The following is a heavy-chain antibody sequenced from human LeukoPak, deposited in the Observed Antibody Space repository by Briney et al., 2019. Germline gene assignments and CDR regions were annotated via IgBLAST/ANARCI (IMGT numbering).Heavy chain of an antibody. CDR3: ARNPPYCTSTSCYNDY. J-gene: IGHJ4*02. CDR2: INPNSGAT. CDR1: GYTFTIYY. D-gene: IGHD2-2*02. V-gene: IGHV1-2*02. Sequence: ASVKVPCKASGYTFTIYYMHWVRQAPGQGLEWMGWINPNSGATSYAQRFQGRVTMTRDTSISTAYMELSGLTSHDTAVYYCARNPPYCTSTSCYNDYWGQGTLVTVSS.